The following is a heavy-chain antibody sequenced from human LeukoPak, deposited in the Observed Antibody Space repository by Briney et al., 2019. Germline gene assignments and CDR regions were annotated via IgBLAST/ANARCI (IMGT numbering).Heavy chain of an antibody. D-gene: IGHD2-2*01. CDR1: GFTFTDYA. CDR3: AARGYCSGTSCLLEY. J-gene: IGHJ4*02. Sequence: GGSLRLSCAASGFTFTDYAMSWVRQAPEKGLEWVSTISHSGGGTYYAESVKGRFTISRDNAKNTVYVQMNSLRAEDTAVYYCAARGYCSGTSCLLEYWGQGTLVTVSS. V-gene: IGHV3-23*01. CDR2: ISHSGGGT.